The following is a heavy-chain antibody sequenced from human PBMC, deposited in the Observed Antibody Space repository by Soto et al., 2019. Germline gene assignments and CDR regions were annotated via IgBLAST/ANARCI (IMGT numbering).Heavy chain of an antibody. J-gene: IGHJ4*02. CDR3: AKDFEAVTSFRADY. CDR1: GFTFSSYA. V-gene: IGHV3-23*01. CDR2: ISGSGEST. Sequence: GGSLRLSCAASGFTFSSYAMNWVRQAPGKGLEWVSVISGSGESTYYADSVKGRFTISRDNYKNTLYMQMNSLRAEDTAVYYCAKDFEAVTSFRADYWGQATLVTVSS. D-gene: IGHD2-15*01.